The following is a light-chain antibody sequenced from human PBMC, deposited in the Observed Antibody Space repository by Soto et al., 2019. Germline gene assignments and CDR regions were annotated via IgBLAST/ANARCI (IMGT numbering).Light chain of an antibody. Sequence: EIVMTQSPATLSVSPGERATLSCRASQSVSSNLAWYQQKPCQAPRLLIYGASTRATGIPARFSGSGSGTEFTLTISSLQYADFAVYYCQQYNNWPPWTFGQGTKVEIK. V-gene: IGKV3-15*01. CDR1: QSVSSN. J-gene: IGKJ1*01. CDR3: QQYNNWPPWT. CDR2: GAS.